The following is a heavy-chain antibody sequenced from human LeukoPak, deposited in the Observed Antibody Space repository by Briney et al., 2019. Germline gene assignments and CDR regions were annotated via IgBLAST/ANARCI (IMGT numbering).Heavy chain of an antibody. Sequence: PSETLSLTCTVSGGSISSGGYCWSWLRQHPGKGLEWIGYIYYSGSTYYHPSLKSRVTISVDTSKNQFSLKLSSVTAADTAVYYCASRYYDSSGYIFQHWGQGTLVTVSS. D-gene: IGHD3-22*01. CDR3: ASRYYDSSGYIFQH. J-gene: IGHJ1*01. CDR2: IYYSGST. CDR1: GGSISSGGYC. V-gene: IGHV4-31*03.